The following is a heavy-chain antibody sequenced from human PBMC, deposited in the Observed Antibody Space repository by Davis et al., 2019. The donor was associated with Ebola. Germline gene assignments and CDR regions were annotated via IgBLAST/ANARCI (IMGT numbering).Heavy chain of an antibody. Sequence: PGGSLRLSCAASGFTFSSYWMSWVRQAPGKGLEWVGRIRSKANSYATAYAASVKGRFTISRDDSKNTAYLQMNSLKTEDTAVYYCTSSYASSSGDYWGQGTLVTVSS. CDR2: IRSKANSYAT. V-gene: IGHV3-73*01. D-gene: IGHD6-6*01. CDR3: TSSYASSSGDY. J-gene: IGHJ4*02. CDR1: GFTFSSYW.